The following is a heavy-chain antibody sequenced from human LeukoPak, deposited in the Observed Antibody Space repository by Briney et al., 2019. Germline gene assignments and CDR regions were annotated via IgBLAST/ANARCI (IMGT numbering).Heavy chain of an antibody. CDR2: ISATGGTT. J-gene: IGHJ4*02. Sequence: GGSLRLSCAASGFTFVSYAMSWVRPAPGKGLEWVSAISATGGTTYYADSVKGRFTISRDNSKNTLYLQMTSLRAEDPAVFYCARGPSGYHNTGGQGTLVTVSS. CDR1: GFTFVSYA. V-gene: IGHV3-23*01. CDR3: ARGPSGYHNT. D-gene: IGHD5-12*01.